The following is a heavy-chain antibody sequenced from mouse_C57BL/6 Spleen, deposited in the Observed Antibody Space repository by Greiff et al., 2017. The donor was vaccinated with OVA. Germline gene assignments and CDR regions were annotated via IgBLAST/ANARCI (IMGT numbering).Heavy chain of an antibody. CDR2: IYPGSGST. J-gene: IGHJ4*01. Sequence: QVQLQQPGAELVKPGASVKMSCKASGYTFTSYWITWVKQRPGQGLEWIGDIYPGSGSTNYNEKFKSKATLTVDTSSSTAYMQLSSLTSEDSAVYDCAREGLGRGYAMDYWGQGTSVTVSS. CDR3: AREGLGRGYAMDY. D-gene: IGHD4-1*01. V-gene: IGHV1-55*01. CDR1: GYTFTSYW.